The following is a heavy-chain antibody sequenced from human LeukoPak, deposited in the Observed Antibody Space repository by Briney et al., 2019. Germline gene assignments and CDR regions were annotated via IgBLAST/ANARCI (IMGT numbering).Heavy chain of an antibody. Sequence: SETLSLTCTVSGGSISSGNYYWSWTRQPAGKGLEWIGRIYTSGSTNYNPSLKSRVTISVDTSKNQFSLKLSSVTAADTAVYYCARETPPNYYGSPYVAFDIWGQGTMVTVSS. D-gene: IGHD3-10*01. J-gene: IGHJ3*02. CDR1: GGSISSGNYY. CDR2: IYTSGST. V-gene: IGHV4-61*02. CDR3: ARETPPNYYGSPYVAFDI.